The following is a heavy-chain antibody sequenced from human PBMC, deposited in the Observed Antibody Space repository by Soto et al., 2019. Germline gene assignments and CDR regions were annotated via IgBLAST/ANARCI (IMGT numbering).Heavy chain of an antibody. V-gene: IGHV1-2*04. CDR3: ARGHLNDYGEYGYYYGMDV. CDR1: GCSLSTYT. CDR2: INTNSGGT. Sequence: GASVKVSCKVSGCSLSTYTLTWVRQAPGQGLEWMGWINTNSGGTNYAQKFQGWVTMTRDTSIRTAYMEISRLRSDDTAVYYCARGHLNDYGEYGYYYGMDVWGQGTTVTVFS. D-gene: IGHD4-17*01. J-gene: IGHJ6*02.